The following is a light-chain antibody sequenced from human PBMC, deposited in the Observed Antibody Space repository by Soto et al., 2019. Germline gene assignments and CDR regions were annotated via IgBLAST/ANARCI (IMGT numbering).Light chain of an antibody. V-gene: IGLV1-51*01. CDR1: TSNIVHNY. CDR2: DNF. CDR3: ATWDSGLNTVV. Sequence: QSVLTQPPSVSAAPGQRVTISCSGRTSNIVHNYLSWYQQLPGTAPRLLIYDNFRRPSGIPDRFSGSKSGASATLGITGLQTGDEADHFCATWDSGLNTVVFGGGTKLTVL. J-gene: IGLJ2*01.